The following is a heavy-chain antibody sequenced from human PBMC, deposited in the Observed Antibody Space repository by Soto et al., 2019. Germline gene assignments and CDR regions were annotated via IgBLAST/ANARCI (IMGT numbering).Heavy chain of an antibody. Sequence: XSVEVSCRASGYTFTCYYMHWVRQAPGQGLEWMGWINPNSGGTNYAQKFQGRVTMTRDTSISTAYMELSRLRSDDTAVYYCARDRGPYATRPTLFDYGMDVWAQGTTVTVSS. J-gene: IGHJ6*02. CDR2: INPNSGGT. D-gene: IGHD1-1*01. CDR3: ARDRGPYATRPTLFDYGMDV. V-gene: IGHV1-2*02. CDR1: GYTFTCYY.